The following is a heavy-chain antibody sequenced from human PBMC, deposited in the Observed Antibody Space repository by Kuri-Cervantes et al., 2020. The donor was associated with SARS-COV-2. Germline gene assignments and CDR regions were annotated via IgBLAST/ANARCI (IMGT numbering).Heavy chain of an antibody. CDR2: ISYDGSNK. V-gene: IGHV3-30-3*01. D-gene: IGHD3-3*01. CDR3: ARAEVHLALSRITIFGVVWGAFDI. CDR1: GFTFSSYA. Sequence: GESLKISCAASGFTFSSYAMHWVRQAPGKGLEWVAVISYDGSNKYYADSVKGRFTISRDNSKNTLYLQMNSLRAEDTAVYYCARAEVHLALSRITIFGVVWGAFDIWGQGTMVTVSS. J-gene: IGHJ3*02.